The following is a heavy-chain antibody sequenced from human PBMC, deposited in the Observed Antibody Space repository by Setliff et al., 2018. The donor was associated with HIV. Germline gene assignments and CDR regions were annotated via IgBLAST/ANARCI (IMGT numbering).Heavy chain of an antibody. D-gene: IGHD3-22*01. CDR2: INADNGNT. J-gene: IGHJ1*01. CDR3: AQDYYDSGGYYPTEYFQH. CDR1: GYTFISYA. V-gene: IGHV1-3*01. Sequence: GASVKVSCKTSGYTFISYAMHWVRQAPRQGLEWMGWINADNGNTEYSQKFQGRVTMTRNTSTRTAYMELSSLTSEDTAVYYCAQDYYDSGGYYPTEYFQHWGQGTLVTVSS.